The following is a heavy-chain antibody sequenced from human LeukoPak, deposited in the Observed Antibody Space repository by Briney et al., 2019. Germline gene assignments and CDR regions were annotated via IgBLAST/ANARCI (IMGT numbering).Heavy chain of an antibody. V-gene: IGHV4-34*01. CDR3: ARRSGWYPLTVGYYYYGMDV. D-gene: IGHD6-19*01. Sequence: KPSETLSLTCAVYGGSFSGYYWSWIRQPPGKGLEWIGEINHSGSTNYNPSLKSRVTISVDTSKNQFSLKLSSVTAADTAVYYCARRSGWYPLTVGYYYYGMDVWGQGTTVTVSS. CDR1: GGSFSGYY. J-gene: IGHJ6*02. CDR2: INHSGST.